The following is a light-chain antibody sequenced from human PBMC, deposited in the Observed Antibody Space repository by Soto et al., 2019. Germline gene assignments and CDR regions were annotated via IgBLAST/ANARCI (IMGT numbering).Light chain of an antibody. CDR1: SSDIGGYNF. J-gene: IGLJ1*01. Sequence: QSVLTQPASVSGSPGQSITISCTGTSSDIGGYNFVSWYQHHPGKAPKLMIYEVNNRPSGVSSRFSGSKSGNTASLTISGLQTEDEADYYCSSYVSSKTYVFGTGTKVTVL. CDR3: SSYVSSKTYV. V-gene: IGLV2-14*01. CDR2: EVN.